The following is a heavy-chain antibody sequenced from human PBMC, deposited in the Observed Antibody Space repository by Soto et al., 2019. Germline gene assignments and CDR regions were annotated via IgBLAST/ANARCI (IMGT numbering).Heavy chain of an antibody. CDR3: AKQLEGSSITAPTRVASFDY. D-gene: IGHD1-7*01. V-gene: IGHV3-23*01. CDR1: GFTFSSYA. J-gene: IGHJ4*02. Sequence: QPGGSLRLSCAASGFTFSSYAMNWVRQAPGKGLEWVSGISGSGGDTYYADSVKGRFTISRDSSKSTLYLQMNSLRAEDTAVYYCAKQLEGSSITAPTRVASFDYWGQGTLVTVSS. CDR2: ISGSGGDT.